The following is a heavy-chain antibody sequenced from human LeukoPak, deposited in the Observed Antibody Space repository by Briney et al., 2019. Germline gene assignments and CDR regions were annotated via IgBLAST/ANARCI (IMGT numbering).Heavy chain of an antibody. CDR1: GFTFSSCS. Sequence: GGSLRLSCAASGFTFSSCSITWARQAPGKGLEWVSYISSSSSTIYYADSVKGRFNISRDNAKNSLCLQMNSLRDEDTAVYYCARVGTTGIDFDYWGQGTLVTVSS. CDR2: ISSSSSTI. CDR3: ARVGTTGIDFDY. D-gene: IGHD1-1*01. J-gene: IGHJ4*02. V-gene: IGHV3-48*02.